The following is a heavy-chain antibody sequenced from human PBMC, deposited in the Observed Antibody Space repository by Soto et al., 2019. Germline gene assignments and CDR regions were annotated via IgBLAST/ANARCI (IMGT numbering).Heavy chain of an antibody. CDR1: GFTFNSYY. V-gene: IGHV3-7*02. D-gene: IGHD1-26*01. J-gene: IGHJ3*02. CDR3: AGQRGGPTTSAFDI. CDR2: IRQDGSYK. Sequence: PGGSLRLSCAASGFTFNSYYMTWVRQAPGKGLEWVANIRQDGSYKYYVGSVKGRFTISRDNAKKSLYLQINSLRAEDTAVYYCAGQRGGPTTSAFDIWGKCTMGTVSS.